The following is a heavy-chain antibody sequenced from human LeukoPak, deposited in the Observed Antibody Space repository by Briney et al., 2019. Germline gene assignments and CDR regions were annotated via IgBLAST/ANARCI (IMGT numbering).Heavy chain of an antibody. CDR2: ISYDGSNK. CDR3: ARNPGYYDSSGREDY. J-gene: IGHJ4*02. CDR1: GFTFNSYG. V-gene: IGHV3-30*03. D-gene: IGHD3-22*01. Sequence: PGGSLRLSCAASGFTFNSYGMHWVRQAPGKGLEWVTVISYDGSNKYYADSVKGRFTIFRDNSKNTLYLQMNSLRAEDTAVYYCARNPGYYDSSGREDYWGQGTLVTVSS.